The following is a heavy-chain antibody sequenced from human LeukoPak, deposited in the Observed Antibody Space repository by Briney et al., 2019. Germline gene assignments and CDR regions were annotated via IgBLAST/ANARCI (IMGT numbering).Heavy chain of an antibody. CDR1: GGTFSSYA. CDR2: IIPIFGTA. Sequence: SVKVSCKASGGTFSSYAISWVRQAPGQGLEWMGGIIPIFGTANYAQKFQGRVTITTDESTSTAYMELSSLRSEDTAVYYCARGNELRFLEWLLFDAFDIWGQGTMVTVSS. V-gene: IGHV1-69*05. CDR3: ARGNELRFLEWLLFDAFDI. D-gene: IGHD3-3*01. J-gene: IGHJ3*02.